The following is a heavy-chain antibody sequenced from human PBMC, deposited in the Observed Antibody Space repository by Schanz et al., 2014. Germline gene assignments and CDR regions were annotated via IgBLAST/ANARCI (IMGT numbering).Heavy chain of an antibody. CDR1: GFTFSDYY. CDR3: ARYGFRKFGVVYGLAV. J-gene: IGHJ6*02. D-gene: IGHD3-3*01. CDR2: VSSYDTTV. Sequence: HVQLVDSGGDLVKPGGSLRLSCAASGFTFSDYYMTWIRQAPGKGLEWISYVSSYDTTVSYADSVKGRFTISRDNAKNSVYLQMNSLRVEDTAVYYCARYGFRKFGVVYGLAVWGQGTTVTVS. V-gene: IGHV3-11*01.